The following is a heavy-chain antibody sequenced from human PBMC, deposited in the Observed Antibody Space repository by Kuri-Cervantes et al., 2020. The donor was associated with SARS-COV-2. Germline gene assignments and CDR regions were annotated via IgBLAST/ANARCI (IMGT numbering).Heavy chain of an antibody. Sequence: GESLKISCAASGFTFSSYSMNWVRQAPGKGLEWVSSISSSSSYIYYADSVKGRFTISRDNAKNSLCLQMNSLRAEDTAVYYCARDSSPTHSAGPAAIGCWGRGTLVTVSS. D-gene: IGHD2-2*01. CDR1: GFTFSSYS. CDR3: ARDSSPTHSAGPAAIGC. J-gene: IGHJ4*02. CDR2: ISSSSSYI. V-gene: IGHV3-21*01.